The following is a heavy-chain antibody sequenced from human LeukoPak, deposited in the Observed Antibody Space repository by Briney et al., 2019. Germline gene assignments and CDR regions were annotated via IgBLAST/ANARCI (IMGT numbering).Heavy chain of an antibody. CDR1: GFTFSSYE. D-gene: IGHD6-13*01. CDR2: ISSSGNTI. V-gene: IGHV3-48*03. J-gene: IGHJ4*02. CDR3: AKQLAQFDY. Sequence: GGSLRRSCAASGFTFSSYEMNWVRQAPGKGLEWVSYISSSGNTIYYADSVKGRFTISRDNAKNSLYLQMNSLRAEDTAVYYCAKQLAQFDYWGQGTLVTVSS.